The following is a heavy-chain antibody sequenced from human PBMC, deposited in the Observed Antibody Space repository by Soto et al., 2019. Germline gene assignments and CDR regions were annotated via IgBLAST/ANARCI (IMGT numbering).Heavy chain of an antibody. CDR2: IYSGGST. Sequence: GGSLRLSCAASGFTFSSYAMSWVRQAPGKGLEWVSVIYSGGSTHYADSVKGRFTISRDNAKNSLYLQMNSLRAEDTAVYYCARDRYYDFWSGYKNWFDPWGQGTLVTVSS. D-gene: IGHD3-3*01. J-gene: IGHJ5*02. V-gene: IGHV3-66*01. CDR1: GFTFSSYA. CDR3: ARDRYYDFWSGYKNWFDP.